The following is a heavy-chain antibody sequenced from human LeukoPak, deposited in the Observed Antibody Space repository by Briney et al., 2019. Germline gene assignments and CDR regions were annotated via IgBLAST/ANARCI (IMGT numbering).Heavy chain of an antibody. V-gene: IGHV4-34*01. CDR3: ARDSIVVVPAASGGWFDP. D-gene: IGHD2-2*01. Sequence: SETLSLTCADYGGSFSGYYWSWIRQPPGKALEWIGEINHSGSTNYNPSLKSRVTISVDTPKNQFSLKLSSVTAADTAVYYCARDSIVVVPAASGGWFDPWGQGTLVTVSS. CDR2: INHSGST. J-gene: IGHJ5*02. CDR1: GGSFSGYY.